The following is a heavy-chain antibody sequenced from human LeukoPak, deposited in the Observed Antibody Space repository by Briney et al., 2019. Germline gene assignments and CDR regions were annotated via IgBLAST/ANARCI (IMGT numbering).Heavy chain of an antibody. Sequence: GGSLRLSCAASGFSFSSYWMHWVRQAPGTGLVWVSRIKSDGSTTNYADFVKGRFTITRDNAKNTLYLQMNSLRAEDTAVYYCASVGGRSSIGGDYWGQGTLVTVSS. CDR3: ASVGGRSSIGGDY. CDR1: GFSFSSYW. J-gene: IGHJ4*02. V-gene: IGHV3-74*01. CDR2: IKSDGSTT. D-gene: IGHD3-10*01.